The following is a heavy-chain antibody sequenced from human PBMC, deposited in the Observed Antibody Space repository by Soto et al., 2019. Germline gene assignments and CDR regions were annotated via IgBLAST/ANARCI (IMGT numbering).Heavy chain of an antibody. V-gene: IGHV4-59*08. CDR3: ARRYGDYEGAEYFQH. J-gene: IGHJ1*01. CDR1: GGSISSYY. CDR2: IYYSGST. Sequence: SETLSLTCTVSGGSISSYYWSWIRQPPGKGLEWIGYIYYSGSTNYNPSLKSRVTISVDTSKNQFSLKLSSVTAADTAVYYCARRYGDYEGAEYFQHWGQGTLVTVSS. D-gene: IGHD4-17*01.